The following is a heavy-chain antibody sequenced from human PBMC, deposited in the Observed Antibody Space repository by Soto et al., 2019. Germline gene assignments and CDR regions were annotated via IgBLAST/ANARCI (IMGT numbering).Heavy chain of an antibody. V-gene: IGHV4-59*01. J-gene: IGHJ6*02. CDR3: ARDYVEDTIFGAGFDYYGMDV. CDR2: IYYSGST. Sequence: SETLSLTCTVSGGSISSYYWSWIRQPPGKGLEWIGYIYYSGSTNYNPSLKSRVTISVDTSKNQFSLKLSSVTAADTAVYYCARDYVEDTIFGAGFDYYGMDVWGQGTTVTSP. D-gene: IGHD3-3*01. CDR1: GGSISSYY.